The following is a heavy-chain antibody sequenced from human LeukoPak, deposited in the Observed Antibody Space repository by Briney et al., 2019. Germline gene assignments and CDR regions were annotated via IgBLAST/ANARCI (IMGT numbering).Heavy chain of an antibody. V-gene: IGHV3-23*01. J-gene: IGHJ4*02. D-gene: IGHD6-19*01. CDR3: AKCGRWLASSDY. Sequence: SGFXXXSYAMSWVRQAPGKGLEWVSAISGSGGSTYYADSVKGRFTISRDNSKNTLYLQMNSLRAEDTAVYYCAKCGRWLASSDYWGQGTLVTVSS. CDR2: ISGSGGST. CDR1: GFXXXSYA.